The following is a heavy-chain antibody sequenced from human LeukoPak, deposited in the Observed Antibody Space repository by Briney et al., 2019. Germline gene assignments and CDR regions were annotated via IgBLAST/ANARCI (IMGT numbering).Heavy chain of an antibody. CDR1: GFTFNTYT. Sequence: PGGSLRLSRAASGFTFNTYTMNWVRQAPGKGLEWVSSISSSSYIYYSDSVKGRFTISRDNAKNSLYLQMNSLSAEDTAMYYCARDLPGVRQLLFYYYYGLDVWGQGTTVTVSS. V-gene: IGHV3-21*01. J-gene: IGHJ6*02. D-gene: IGHD2-2*01. CDR2: ISSSSYI. CDR3: ARDLPGVRQLLFYYYYGLDV.